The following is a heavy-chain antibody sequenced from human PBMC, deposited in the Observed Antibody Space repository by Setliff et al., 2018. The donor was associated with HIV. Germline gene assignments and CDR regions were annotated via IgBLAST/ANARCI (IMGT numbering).Heavy chain of an antibody. Sequence: ASVKVSCKASGYVFSSYAVNWVRQAPGQGLEWMGWINTNTGNPMYAQGFTRRFVFSLDTSLSTAYLQISSLKAEDTAVYYCAGATSGIYGHFDYWAQGTLVTVSS. CDR2: INTNTGNP. V-gene: IGHV7-4-1*02. D-gene: IGHD1-26*01. J-gene: IGHJ4*02. CDR1: GYVFSSYA. CDR3: AGATSGIYGHFDY.